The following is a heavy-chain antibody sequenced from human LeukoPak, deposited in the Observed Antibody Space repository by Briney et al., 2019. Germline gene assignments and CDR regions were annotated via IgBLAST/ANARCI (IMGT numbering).Heavy chain of an antibody. D-gene: IGHD6-13*01. CDR3: ARSKQQLVRDAFDI. CDR1: GYTFTSYD. CDR2: MNPNSGHT. J-gene: IGHJ3*02. V-gene: IGHV1-8*01. Sequence: ASVKVSCKASGYTFTSYDINWVRQATGQGLEWMGWMNPNSGHTGYAQKFQGRVTMTRNTSITTAYMELSSLRSEDTAVYYCARSKQQLVRDAFDIWGQGTMVTVSS.